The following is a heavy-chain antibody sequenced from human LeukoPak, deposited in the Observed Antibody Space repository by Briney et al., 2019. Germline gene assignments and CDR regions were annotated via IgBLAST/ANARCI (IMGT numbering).Heavy chain of an antibody. CDR3: AKEGHYDFWSGYLDYYYYGMDV. Sequence: GASLRLSCAASGFTFSSYAMSWVRQAPGEGLEWVSAISGRGGSTYYADSVKGRFTISRDNSKNTLYLQMNSLRAEDTAVYYCAKEGHYDFWSGYLDYYYYGMDVWGQGTTVTVSS. CDR1: GFTFSSYA. D-gene: IGHD3-3*01. CDR2: ISGRGGST. V-gene: IGHV3-23*01. J-gene: IGHJ6*02.